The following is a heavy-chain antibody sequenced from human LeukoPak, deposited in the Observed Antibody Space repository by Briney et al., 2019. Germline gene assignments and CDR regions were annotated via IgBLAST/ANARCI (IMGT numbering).Heavy chain of an antibody. CDR3: ARITRTMTFFDY. Sequence: SETLSLTCTVSGGSISSSSYYWGWIRQPPGKGLEWIGSIYYSGSTYYNPSLKSRVTISVDTSKNQFSLKLSSVTAADTAVYYCARITRTMTFFDYWGQGTLVTVSS. CDR2: IYYSGST. CDR1: GGSISSSSYY. D-gene: IGHD3-22*01. V-gene: IGHV4-39*07. J-gene: IGHJ4*02.